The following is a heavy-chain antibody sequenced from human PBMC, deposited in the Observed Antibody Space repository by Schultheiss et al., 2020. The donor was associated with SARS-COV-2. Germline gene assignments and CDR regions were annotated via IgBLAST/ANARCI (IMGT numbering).Heavy chain of an antibody. CDR1: GGSFSGYY. Sequence: LRLSCAVYGGSFSGYYWSWIRQPPGKGLEWIGYIYYSGSTYYNPSLKSRVTISVDTSKNQFSLKLSSVTAADTAVYYCARVNTQGLRFGRGVDYWGQGTLVTVSS. D-gene: IGHD5-12*01. J-gene: IGHJ4*02. CDR2: IYYSGST. CDR3: ARVNTQGLRFGRGVDY. V-gene: IGHV4-34*09.